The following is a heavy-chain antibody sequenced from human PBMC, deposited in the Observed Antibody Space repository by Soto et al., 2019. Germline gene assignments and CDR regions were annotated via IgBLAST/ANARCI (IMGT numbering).Heavy chain of an antibody. D-gene: IGHD4-17*01. V-gene: IGHV3-23*01. J-gene: IGHJ4*02. CDR2: ISISGGNT. CDR3: ANEIRPNDY. Sequence: GGALRLSCAASGLPFISHAMSWVRQAPGKGLEWVSSISISGGNTYYADSVRGRFTISRDNSKNTLYLHMNSLTAEDTAIYYCANEIRPNDYWGQGTLVTVSS. CDR1: GLPFISHA.